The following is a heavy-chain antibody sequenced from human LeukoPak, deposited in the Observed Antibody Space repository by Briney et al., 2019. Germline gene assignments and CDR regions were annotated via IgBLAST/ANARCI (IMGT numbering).Heavy chain of an antibody. V-gene: IGHV1-2*02. D-gene: IGHD2-8*02. Sequence: ASVKVSCKASGYTFTGYYMHWVRQAPGQGLEWMGWINPYGGGTNYAQKFQGRVTMTRDTSISTAYMELSRLRSDDTAVYYCARRYCTGGVYYQVDYWGQGTLVTVSS. J-gene: IGHJ4*02. CDR2: INPYGGGT. CDR1: GYTFTGYY. CDR3: ARRYCTGGVYYQVDY.